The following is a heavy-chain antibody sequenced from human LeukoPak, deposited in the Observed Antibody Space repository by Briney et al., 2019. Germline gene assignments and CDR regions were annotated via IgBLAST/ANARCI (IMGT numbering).Heavy chain of an antibody. CDR1: GFTFSSYG. J-gene: IGHJ4*02. Sequence: GGSLRLSCAASGFTFSSYGMHWVRQGPGKGLEWVAFIRYDGSNKNYADSVKGRFTISRDNSKNTLYLQMNSLRAEDTAVYYCARDMRYRDVLDYWGQGTLVTVSS. D-gene: IGHD3-16*02. CDR2: IRYDGSNK. V-gene: IGHV3-30*02. CDR3: ARDMRYRDVLDY.